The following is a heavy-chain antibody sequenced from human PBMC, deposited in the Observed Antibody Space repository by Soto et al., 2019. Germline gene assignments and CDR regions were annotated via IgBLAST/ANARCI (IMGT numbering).Heavy chain of an antibody. CDR1: RLTITRNW. CDR2: IKEDGSEK. J-gene: IGHJ3*02. Sequence: EVQLVESGGALVQPGGSLRLSCVASRLTITRNWMSWVRQAPGKGLEWVATIKEDGSEKYYVDSVKGRFTISRDNAKNSVYLQMNNLRAEDTAVYYCARDPLVVTTAVGAFDIWGQGTVVTVSS. CDR3: ARDPLVVTTAVGAFDI. V-gene: IGHV3-7*01. D-gene: IGHD2-21*02.